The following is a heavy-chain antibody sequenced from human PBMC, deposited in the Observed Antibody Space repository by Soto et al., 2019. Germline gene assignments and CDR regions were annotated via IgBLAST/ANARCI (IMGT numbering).Heavy chain of an antibody. V-gene: IGHV3-11*05. CDR3: ARGRGEAADYFDL. J-gene: IGHJ4*02. Sequence: QVQLVESGGGLVKPGGSLRLSCAVSGFTFSDYYMTWLRQAPGKGLEWVSYISSSTSHTNYADSVKGRFTISRDNAKNSLFLQMNSLRAEDAAVYYCARGRGEAADYFDLWGQGTLVTVSS. D-gene: IGHD2-15*01. CDR2: ISSSTSHT. CDR1: GFTFSDYY.